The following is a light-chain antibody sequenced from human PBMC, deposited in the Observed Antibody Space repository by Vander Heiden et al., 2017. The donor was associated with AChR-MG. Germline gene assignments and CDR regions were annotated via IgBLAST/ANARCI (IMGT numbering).Light chain of an antibody. CDR2: ATS. Sequence: DIQLTQSPSSLSASVGDTVSITCRASHTVNWYLNWYQQKPGKAPKLLIYATSSLQTGVPSRFSGGGSGTHFTLTISNLQPEDFATYYCQQSYSSPLYTFGQGTKLEIK. J-gene: IGKJ2*01. V-gene: IGKV1-39*01. CDR3: QQSYSSPLYT. CDR1: HTVNWY.